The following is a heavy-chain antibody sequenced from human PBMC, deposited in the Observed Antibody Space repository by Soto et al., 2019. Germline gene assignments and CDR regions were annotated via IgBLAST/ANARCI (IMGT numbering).Heavy chain of an antibody. V-gene: IGHV1-18*01. D-gene: IGHD6-6*01. CDR1: GYTFTNYG. J-gene: IGHJ6*03. CDR2: ISAYNGHT. Sequence: QVQLLQSGAEVKKPGASVKVSCKASGYTFTNYGITWVRQAPGQGLEWMGWISAYNGHTHYTQRHQRRVTMTTDTSTSTAYMELRGLRSHDTAVYYCARVRQVVGYFYYYMDVWGKGTTVTVSS. CDR3: ARVRQVVGYFYYYMDV.